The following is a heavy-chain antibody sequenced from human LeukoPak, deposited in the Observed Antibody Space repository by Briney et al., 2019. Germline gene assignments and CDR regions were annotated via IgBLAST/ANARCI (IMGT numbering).Heavy chain of an antibody. CDR1: GFTFSSYA. D-gene: IGHD6-19*01. Sequence: GGSLRLSCAASGFTFSSYAMSWVRQAPGKGLEWVSTISGSGGSTYYADSVKGRFTISRDNSKNTLSLQMNSLRAEDTAIYYCAKEYSSGWYYLVYWGQGTLVTVSS. CDR2: ISGSGGST. V-gene: IGHV3-23*01. CDR3: AKEYSSGWYYLVY. J-gene: IGHJ4*02.